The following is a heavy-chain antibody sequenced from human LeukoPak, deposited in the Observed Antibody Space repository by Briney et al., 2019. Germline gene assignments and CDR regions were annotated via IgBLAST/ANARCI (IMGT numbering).Heavy chain of an antibody. Sequence: GRSLRLSCAASGFTFDDYAMHWVRQAPGKGLEWVSGISWNSGSIGYADSVKGRFTISRDNAKNSLYLQMNSLRAEDTALYYCAKDISIFYDSSGYDMGFDCWGQGTLVTVSS. CDR2: ISWNSGSI. CDR1: GFTFDDYA. V-gene: IGHV3-9*01. CDR3: AKDISIFYDSSGYDMGFDC. J-gene: IGHJ4*02. D-gene: IGHD3-22*01.